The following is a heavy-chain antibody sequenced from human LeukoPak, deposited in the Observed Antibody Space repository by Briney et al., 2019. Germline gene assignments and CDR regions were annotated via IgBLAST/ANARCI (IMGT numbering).Heavy chain of an antibody. CDR2: ISSSSSYI. D-gene: IGHD6-19*01. V-gene: IGHV3-21*01. J-gene: IGHJ6*02. Sequence: GGSLRLSCAASGFTFSSYSMNWVRQAPGKGLEWVSSISSSSSYIYYADSVKGRFTISRDNAKNSLYLQMNSLRAEDTAVYYCARDLNSSGWGTAYYGMDVWGQGTTVTVSS. CDR3: ARDLNSSGWGTAYYGMDV. CDR1: GFTFSSYS.